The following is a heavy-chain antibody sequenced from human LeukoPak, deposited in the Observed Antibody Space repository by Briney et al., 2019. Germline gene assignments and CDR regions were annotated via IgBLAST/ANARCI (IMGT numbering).Heavy chain of an antibody. Sequence: GGSLRLSCAASGFSFRNYAMSWVRQAPGKGLEWVSTLSGSGGDTYNADSVKGRFTISRDNSKDTLYLQLDSLRAEDTAIYYCTKTRHDTSILDSWGQGTLVTVSS. CDR3: TKTRHDTSILDS. J-gene: IGHJ4*02. CDR1: GFSFRNYA. V-gene: IGHV3-23*01. CDR2: LSGSGGDT.